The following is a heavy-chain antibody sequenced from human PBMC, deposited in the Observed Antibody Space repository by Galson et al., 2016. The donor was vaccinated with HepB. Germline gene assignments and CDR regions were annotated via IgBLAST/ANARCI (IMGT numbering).Heavy chain of an antibody. Sequence: SLRLSCAASGFTFSRAWMNWVRQAPGKGLEWVGRIKSYTDGGTTEYAAPMKGRFTFSRDESNNRLYLQMNSLKTKDTAVYYCTTSSTRGYTYGPSAYWGRGTLVAVSS. CDR3: TTSSTRGYTYGPSAY. V-gene: IGHV3-15*01. D-gene: IGHD5-18*01. CDR1: GFTFSRAW. J-gene: IGHJ4*02. CDR2: IKSYTDGGTT.